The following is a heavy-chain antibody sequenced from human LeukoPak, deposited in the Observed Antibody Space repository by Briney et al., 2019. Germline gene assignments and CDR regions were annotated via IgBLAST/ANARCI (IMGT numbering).Heavy chain of an antibody. CDR3: ARAKTGTTGNFDY. J-gene: IGHJ4*02. Sequence: SETLSLTCAVSGYSISSGFYWGWIRQPPGKGLECIGTIYHSGSTYYNPSLKSRVTISVDTSKHQFSLRLSSVTAADTAVYYCARAKTGTTGNFDYWGQGTLVTVSS. CDR2: IYHSGST. CDR1: GYSISSGFY. V-gene: IGHV4-38-2*01. D-gene: IGHD1-7*01.